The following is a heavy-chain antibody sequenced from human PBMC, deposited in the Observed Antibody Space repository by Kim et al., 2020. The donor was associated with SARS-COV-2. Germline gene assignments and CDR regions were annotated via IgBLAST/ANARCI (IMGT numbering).Heavy chain of an antibody. CDR2: IYYSGST. CDR3: AREYSGYDLGYYYMDV. D-gene: IGHD5-12*01. V-gene: IGHV4-30-4*01. J-gene: IGHJ6*03. CDR1: GGSISSGDYY. Sequence: SETLSLTCTVSGGSISSGDYYWSWIRQPPGKGLEWIGYIYYSGSTYYNPSLKSRVTISVDTSKNQFSLKLSSVTAADTAVYYCAREYSGYDLGYYYMDVWGKGTTVTVSS.